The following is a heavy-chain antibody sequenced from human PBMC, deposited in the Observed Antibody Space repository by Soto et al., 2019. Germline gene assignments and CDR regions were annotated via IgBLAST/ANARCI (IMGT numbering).Heavy chain of an antibody. J-gene: IGHJ6*02. Sequence: ASVKVSCKASGYTFTSYGISWVRQAPGQGLEWMGWISAYNGNTNYAQKLQGRVTMTTDTSTSTAYMELRSLRSDDTAVYYCARSGYSSSWYGAATGRKSEYYYYGMDVWGQGTTVTVSS. V-gene: IGHV1-18*01. CDR3: ARSGYSSSWYGAATGRKSEYYYYGMDV. CDR2: ISAYNGNT. D-gene: IGHD6-13*01. CDR1: GYTFTSYG.